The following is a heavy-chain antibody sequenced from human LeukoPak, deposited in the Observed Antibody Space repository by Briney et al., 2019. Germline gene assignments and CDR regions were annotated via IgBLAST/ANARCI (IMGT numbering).Heavy chain of an antibody. Sequence: GGSLRLSCAASGIIFSDAWMTWVRQAPGKGLEWVGRVTRKTDGGTTDYAAPVKGRFTISRDDSENTLYLQMNSLKTEDTAVYYCTTGDCRTTSCYTDYYYYYMDVWGKGPRSPSP. CDR2: VTRKTDGGTT. D-gene: IGHD2-2*02. V-gene: IGHV3-15*01. CDR3: TTGDCRTTSCYTDYYYYYMDV. J-gene: IGHJ6*03. CDR1: GIIFSDAW.